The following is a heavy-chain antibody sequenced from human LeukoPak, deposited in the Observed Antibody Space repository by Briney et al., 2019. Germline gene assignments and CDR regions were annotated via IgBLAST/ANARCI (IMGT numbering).Heavy chain of an antibody. Sequence: PSETLSLTCTVSGDSISSGDYYWSWIRQPAGKGLEWIGRISSSGGTNYNPSLKSRVTIPIDTSKNQLSLQLTSVTAADTAVYYCARVTDWNDLDYWGPGTLVTVSS. CDR2: ISSSGGT. CDR1: GDSISSGDYY. CDR3: ARVTDWNDLDY. J-gene: IGHJ4*02. D-gene: IGHD1-1*01. V-gene: IGHV4-61*02.